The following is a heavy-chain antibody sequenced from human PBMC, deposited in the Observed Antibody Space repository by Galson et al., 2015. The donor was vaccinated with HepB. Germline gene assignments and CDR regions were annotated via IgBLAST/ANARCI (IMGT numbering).Heavy chain of an antibody. V-gene: IGHV6-1*01. CDR3: ARSPHRSDSAFHDY. Sequence: CAISGDSVSSNSAAWNWIRQSPSRGLEWLGRTFYKSKWYNDYGVSVKSRITINTDTSKNQFSVQLTSVTPEDTAVYYCARSPHRSDSAFHDYWGQGTLVTVSS. J-gene: IGHJ4*02. CDR1: GDSVSSNSAA. D-gene: IGHD1-26*01. CDR2: TFYKSKWYN.